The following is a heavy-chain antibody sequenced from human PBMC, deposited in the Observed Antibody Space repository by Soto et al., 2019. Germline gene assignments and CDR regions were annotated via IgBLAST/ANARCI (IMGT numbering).Heavy chain of an antibody. CDR1: GGSISSGGYY. CDR3: ARGRTTVTTQALYYYYYMDV. Sequence: QVQLQESGPGLVKPSQTLSLTCTVSGGSISSGGYYWSWIRQHPGKGLEWIGYIYYSGSTYYNPSLKSRVTISVDTSKNQFSLKLSSVTAAETAVYYCARGRTTVTTQALYYYYYMDVWGKGTTVTVSS. J-gene: IGHJ6*03. CDR2: IYYSGST. D-gene: IGHD4-4*01. V-gene: IGHV4-31*03.